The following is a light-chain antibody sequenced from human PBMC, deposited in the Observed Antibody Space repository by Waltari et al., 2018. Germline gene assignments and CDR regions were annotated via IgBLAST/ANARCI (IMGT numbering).Light chain of an antibody. V-gene: IGLV3-27*01. CDR1: VLANKY. CDR3: YSAADNDLGV. CDR2: KDT. Sequence: SFELTQTSSLSVSPGQTVRITCSGDVLANKYARWFQQKPGQAPILIISKDTEQPSGIPERFSGSSSGTTVTLTISGAQVEDEADYYCYSAADNDLGVFGGGTKLTVL. J-gene: IGLJ3*02.